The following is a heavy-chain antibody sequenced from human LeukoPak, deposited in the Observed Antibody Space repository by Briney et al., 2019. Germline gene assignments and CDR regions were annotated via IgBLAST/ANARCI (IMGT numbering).Heavy chain of an antibody. CDR2: IYYSGST. Sequence: SETLSLTXTVSGGSISSYYWSWIRQPPGKGLEWIGYIYYSGSTNYNPSLKSRVTISVDTSKNQFSLKLSSVTAADTAVYYCARTSGIAADFDYWGQGTLVTVSS. D-gene: IGHD6-13*01. J-gene: IGHJ4*02. V-gene: IGHV4-59*01. CDR3: ARTSGIAADFDY. CDR1: GGSISSYY.